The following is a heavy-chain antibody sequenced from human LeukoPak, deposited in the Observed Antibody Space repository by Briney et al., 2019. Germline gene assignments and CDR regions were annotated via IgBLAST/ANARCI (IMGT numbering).Heavy chain of an antibody. D-gene: IGHD6-19*01. CDR3: ARSSSGWYAFDY. Sequence: GGSLRLSCAASGFTFSSHAMNWVRQAPGKGLEWASTISASGGSTYYADSVKGRFTISRDNAKNSLYLQVNSLRAEDTAVYYCARSSSGWYAFDYWGQGTLVTVSS. J-gene: IGHJ4*02. CDR2: ISASGGST. CDR1: GFTFSSHA. V-gene: IGHV3-23*01.